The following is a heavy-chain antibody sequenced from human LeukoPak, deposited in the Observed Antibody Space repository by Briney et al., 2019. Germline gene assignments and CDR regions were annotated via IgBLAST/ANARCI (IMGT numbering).Heavy chain of an antibody. D-gene: IGHD6-13*01. V-gene: IGHV3-48*01. CDR1: GFTFSSYS. CDR3: AREPTYTSTWYTSCDY. J-gene: IGHJ4*02. Sequence: GGSLRLSCAASGFTFSSYSMLWVRQAPGKGLEWVSYISSSSSTIYYADSVKGRFTISRDNAKNSLYLQMNSLRAEDTAVYYCAREPTYTSTWYTSCDYWGQGILVTVSS. CDR2: ISSSSSTI.